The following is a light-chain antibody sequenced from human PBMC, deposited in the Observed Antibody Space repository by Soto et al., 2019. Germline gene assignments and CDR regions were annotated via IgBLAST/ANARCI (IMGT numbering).Light chain of an antibody. Sequence: DIQMTQSPSSLSASVGDRVTITCQASQDISNYLNWYQQKPGKAPKLLIYDASNLETGVPSRFSGSGSGTDFTFTISILQPEDIATYYCQQYDNLLLTFGGGTKLDIK. J-gene: IGKJ4*01. CDR2: DAS. CDR3: QQYDNLLLT. CDR1: QDISNY. V-gene: IGKV1-33*01.